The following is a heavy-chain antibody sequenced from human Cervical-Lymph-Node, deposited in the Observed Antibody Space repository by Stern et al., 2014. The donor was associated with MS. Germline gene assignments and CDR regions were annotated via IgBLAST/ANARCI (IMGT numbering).Heavy chain of an antibody. J-gene: IGHJ3*02. V-gene: IGHV1-18*04. Sequence: QVQLEQSGAEVKKPGASVKVSCKASGYTFTSDGISWGRQAPGQGLERMGWSSAYNGNTNYSQKLQGRVTMTTDTSTSTAYMELRSLRSDDTAVYYCARDCKLRYFDPTSRCAFDIWGQGTMVTVSS. CDR2: SSAYNGNT. CDR3: ARDCKLRYFDPTSRCAFDI. CDR1: GYTFTSDG. D-gene: IGHD3-9*01.